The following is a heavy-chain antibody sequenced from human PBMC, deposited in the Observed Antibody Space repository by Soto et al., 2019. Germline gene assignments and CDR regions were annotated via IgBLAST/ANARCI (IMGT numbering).Heavy chain of an antibody. J-gene: IGHJ4*02. D-gene: IGHD4-17*01. CDR1: GYTFTSYA. Sequence: ASVKVSCKASGYTFTSYAVHWVRQAPGQRLEWMGWINAGNGNTKYSQKFQGRVTITRDTSASTAYMELSSLRSEDTAAYYCARCTGTVTPQTSDYWGQGTLVTVSS. CDR2: INAGNGNT. V-gene: IGHV1-3*01. CDR3: ARCTGTVTPQTSDY.